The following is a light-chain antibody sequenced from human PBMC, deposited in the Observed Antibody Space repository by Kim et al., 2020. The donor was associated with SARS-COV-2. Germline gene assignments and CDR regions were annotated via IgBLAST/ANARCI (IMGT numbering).Light chain of an antibody. CDR3: MHTMHLPRS. CDR2: EVS. CDR1: QSLLYSEDGKTY. Sequence: DIVLTQTPLSLSVTPGQPASISCKSSQSLLYSEDGKTYLYWYLKKPGQPPQLLIYEVSNRFSGVPDRFSGSGSGTDFTLKISRVEAEDVGVYYCMHTMHLPRSFGQGTKVDIK. V-gene: IGKV2D-29*01. J-gene: IGKJ1*01.